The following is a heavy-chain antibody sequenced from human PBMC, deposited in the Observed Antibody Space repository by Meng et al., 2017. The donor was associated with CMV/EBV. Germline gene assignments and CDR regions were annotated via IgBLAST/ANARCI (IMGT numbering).Heavy chain of an antibody. D-gene: IGHD5-18*01. J-gene: IGHJ4*02. CDR1: GFTFSSYS. CDR3: ARDSGGYSYGYGDY. V-gene: IGHV3-53*01. Sequence: GESLKISCAASGFTFSSYSMNWVRQAPGKGLEWVSVIYSGGSTYYADSVKGRFTISRDNSKNTLYLQMNSLRAEDTAVYYCARDSGGYSYGYGDYWGQGTLVTVSS. CDR2: IYSGGST.